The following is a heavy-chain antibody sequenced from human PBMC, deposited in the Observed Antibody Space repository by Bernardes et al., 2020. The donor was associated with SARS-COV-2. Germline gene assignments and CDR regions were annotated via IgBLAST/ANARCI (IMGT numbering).Heavy chain of an antibody. CDR2: ISWNSGSI. D-gene: IGHD3-10*01. CDR3: AKESGSGSYYYYGMDV. CDR1: GFTFDDYA. J-gene: IGHJ6*02. V-gene: IGHV3-9*01. Sequence: SLRLSCAASGFTFDDYAMHWVRQAPGKGLEWVSGISWNSGSIGYADSVKGRFTISRDNAKNSLYLQMNSLRAEDTALYYCAKESGSGSYYYYGMDVWGQGTTVTVSS.